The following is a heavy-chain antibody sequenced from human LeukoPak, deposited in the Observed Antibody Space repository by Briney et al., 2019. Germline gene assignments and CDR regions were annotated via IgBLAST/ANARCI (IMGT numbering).Heavy chain of an antibody. Sequence: SETLSLTCTVSGGSISRSQYYWAWIRQPPEKGLEWIGTSYYSGKTFYNPSRKILITISIYTSKNQVSLNLNSVTAADTSVYYCSRHEHKAVAGDTWGQGILVTVSS. CDR1: GGSISRSQYY. J-gene: IGHJ5*02. CDR2: SYYSGKT. V-gene: IGHV4-39*01. CDR3: SRHEHKAVAGDT. D-gene: IGHD6-19*01.